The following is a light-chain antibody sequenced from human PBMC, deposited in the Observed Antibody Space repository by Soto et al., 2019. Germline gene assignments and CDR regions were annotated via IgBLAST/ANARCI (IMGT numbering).Light chain of an antibody. CDR2: SAS. J-gene: IGKJ2*01. Sequence: IVMTQSPATLSMSPGQRASLYCRASQSIGSNLAWYQHNPGQAPRLLIYSASTRATGVPARFSGSGSGTEFTLTISSLQSEDFAVYYCQHYDSWPHTFGQGTKLEIK. CDR1: QSIGSN. CDR3: QHYDSWPHT. V-gene: IGKV3-15*01.